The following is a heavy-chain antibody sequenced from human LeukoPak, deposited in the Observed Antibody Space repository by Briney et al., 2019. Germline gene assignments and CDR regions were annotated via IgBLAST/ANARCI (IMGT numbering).Heavy chain of an antibody. CDR1: GGTFSSYA. J-gene: IGHJ4*02. CDR3: ARATGYCSSTSCSYDY. V-gene: IGHV1-69*05. CDR2: IIPIFGTA. D-gene: IGHD2-2*01. Sequence: SVKVSCKASGGTFSSYAISWVRQAPGQGLEWMGGIIPIFGTANYAQKFQGRVTITTDESTSTAYMELSSLRSEDTAVYYCARATGYCSSTSCSYDYWGQGTLVTVSS.